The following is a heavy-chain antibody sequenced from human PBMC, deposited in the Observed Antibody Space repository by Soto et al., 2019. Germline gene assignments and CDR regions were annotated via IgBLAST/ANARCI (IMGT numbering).Heavy chain of an antibody. J-gene: IGHJ5*02. CDR3: VRTMPGSTGDNYFDP. CDR1: GYTFVNYG. V-gene: IGHV1-18*01. D-gene: IGHD1-1*01. Sequence: ASVKVSCKSSGYTFVNYGITWVRQAPGQGVEWMGWINTYNGETVYAKKFQGRVAMTTDSSTDTVYMDLWNLRSDDTAVFFCVRTMPGSTGDNYFDPWGQGTLVTVSS. CDR2: INTYNGET.